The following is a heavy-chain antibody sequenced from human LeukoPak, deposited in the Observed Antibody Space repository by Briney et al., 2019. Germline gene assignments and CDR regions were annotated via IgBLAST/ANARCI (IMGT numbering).Heavy chain of an antibody. J-gene: IGHJ5*01. Sequence: GGSLRLSCAVSGFTVSSHAMSWVRQASGKGLEWVSLIGGAGDTFYADSVKGRFVLSRDNSRNTVYQQMNSLRAEDTATYYCVKDYCHGGFCPFPFFDSWGQGTLVTVSS. CDR1: GFTVSSHA. D-gene: IGHD2-15*01. V-gene: IGHV3-23*01. CDR2: IGGAGDT. CDR3: VKDYCHGGFCPFPFFDS.